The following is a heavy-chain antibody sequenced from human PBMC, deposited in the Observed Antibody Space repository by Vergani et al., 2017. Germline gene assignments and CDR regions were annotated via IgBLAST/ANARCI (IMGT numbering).Heavy chain of an antibody. CDR2: IRSKAYGGTT. D-gene: IGHD6-13*01. CDR3: TRDFPDSSSWKYYFDY. Sequence: EVQLLESGGGLVQPGGSLRLSCAASGFTFSSYAMSWVRQAPGKGLEWVGFIRSKAYGGTTEYAASVKGRFTISRDDSKSIAYLQMNSLKTEDTAVYYCTRDFPDSSSWKYYFDYWGQGTLVTVSS. CDR1: GFTFSSYA. J-gene: IGHJ4*02. V-gene: IGHV3-49*04.